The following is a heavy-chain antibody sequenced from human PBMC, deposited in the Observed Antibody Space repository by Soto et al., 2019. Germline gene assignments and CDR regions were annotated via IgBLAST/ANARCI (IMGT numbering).Heavy chain of an antibody. Sequence: QVHLQESGPGLVKPSQTLSLTCTVSGGSISSGDYYWSWLRQPPGKGLEWIGYIYYSGSTYYNPSLKSRVTISVDTSKNQCSLKLSSLTAADTAVYYFASPARGHYISSSLDYWCQGTLFTVSS. D-gene: IGHD6-6*01. V-gene: IGHV4-30-4*01. J-gene: IGHJ4*02. CDR1: GGSISSGDYY. CDR3: ASPARGHYISSSLDY. CDR2: IYYSGST.